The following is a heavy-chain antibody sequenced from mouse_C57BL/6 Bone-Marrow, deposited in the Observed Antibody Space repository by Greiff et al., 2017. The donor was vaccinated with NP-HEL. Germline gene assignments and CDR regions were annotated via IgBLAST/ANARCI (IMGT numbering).Heavy chain of an antibody. Sequence: QVQLQQSGAELVRPGASVTLSCKASGYTFTDYEMHWVKQTPVHGLEWIGAIDPETGGTAYNQKFKGKAILTADKSSSTAYMELRSLTSEDSAVYYCTSPPGYGYAMDYWGQGTSITVSS. D-gene: IGHD1-1*02. J-gene: IGHJ4*01. CDR1: GYTFTDYE. CDR3: TSPPGYGYAMDY. CDR2: IDPETGGT. V-gene: IGHV1-15*01.